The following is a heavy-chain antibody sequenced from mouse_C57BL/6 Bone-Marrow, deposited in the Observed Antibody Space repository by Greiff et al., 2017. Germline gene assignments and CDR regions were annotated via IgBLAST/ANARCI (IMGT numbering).Heavy chain of an antibody. V-gene: IGHV5-9-1*02. CDR1: GFTFSSYA. CDR2: ISSGGDYI. D-gene: IGHD1-2*01. Sequence: EVQLVESGAGLVKPGGSLKLSCAASGFTFSSYAMSWVRQTPEKRLEWVAYISSGGDYIYYADTVKGRFTISRDNARNTLYLQMSSLKSEDTAMYYCTRDEGISLLRGFDYWGQGTTLTVSS. CDR3: TRDEGISLLRGFDY. J-gene: IGHJ2*01.